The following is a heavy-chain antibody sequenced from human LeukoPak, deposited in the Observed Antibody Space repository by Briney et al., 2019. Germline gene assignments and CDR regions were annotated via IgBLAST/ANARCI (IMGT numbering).Heavy chain of an antibody. CDR3: ARGWGITLIH. CDR1: GGSFSGYY. J-gene: IGHJ4*02. D-gene: IGHD3-10*01. Sequence: PSETLSLTCAVYGGSFSGYYWSWIRQPPGKGLEWIGEINHSGSTNYNAPLKSRVTISVDTSKNQFSLKLSSVTAADTAVYYCARGWGITLIHWGQGTLVTVSS. CDR2: INHSGST. V-gene: IGHV4-34*01.